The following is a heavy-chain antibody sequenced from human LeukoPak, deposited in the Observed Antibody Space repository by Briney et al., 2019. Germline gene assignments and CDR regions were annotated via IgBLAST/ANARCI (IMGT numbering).Heavy chain of an antibody. Sequence: GGSLRLSCAASGFTFSSYGMHWVRQAPGKGLEWVAVISYDGSNKYYADSVKGRFTISRDNSKNTLYLQMNSLRAEDTAVYYCAKSWAIAAAGTPEDYWGQGTLVTVSS. V-gene: IGHV3-30*18. CDR1: GFTFSSYG. D-gene: IGHD6-13*01. CDR2: ISYDGSNK. CDR3: AKSWAIAAAGTPEDY. J-gene: IGHJ4*02.